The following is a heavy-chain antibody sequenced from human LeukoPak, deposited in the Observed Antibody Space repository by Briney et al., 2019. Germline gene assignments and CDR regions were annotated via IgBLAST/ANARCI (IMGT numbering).Heavy chain of an antibody. CDR3: ARRYSGSYGGYFDS. V-gene: IGHV3-11*01. D-gene: IGHD1-26*01. J-gene: IGHJ4*02. CDR1: GFTFSDYY. Sequence: GGSLILSCAASGFTFSDYYMSWIRQAPGKGLEWVSYISSTGSTIYYADSVKGRFTISRDNAKNSLYLQMNGLRAEDTAVYYCARRYSGSYGGYFDSWGQGTLVTVSS. CDR2: ISSTGSTI.